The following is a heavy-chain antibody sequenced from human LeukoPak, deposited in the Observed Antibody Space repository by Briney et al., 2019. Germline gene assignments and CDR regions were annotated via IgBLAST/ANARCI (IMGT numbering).Heavy chain of an antibody. V-gene: IGHV3-23*01. D-gene: IGHD6-13*01. CDR1: GFTFSSYA. CDR2: ISGSGGST. J-gene: IGHJ3*02. CDR3: AKGGPLAAARGWRAFDI. Sequence: GGSLRLSCAASGFTFSSYAMSGVRQAPGKGLEWVSAISGSGGSTYYADSVKGRFTISRDNSKNTLYLQMNSLRAEDTAVYYCAKGGPLAAARGWRAFDIWGQGTMVTVSS.